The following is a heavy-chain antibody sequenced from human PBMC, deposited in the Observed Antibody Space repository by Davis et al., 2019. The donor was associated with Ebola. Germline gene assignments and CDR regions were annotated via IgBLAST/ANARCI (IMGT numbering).Heavy chain of an antibody. V-gene: IGHV4-61*01. CDR2: IYYSGST. D-gene: IGHD6-19*01. CDR1: GGSVSSGSYY. Sequence: SETLSLTCTVSGGSVSSGSYYWSCIRQPPGKGLEWIGYIYYSGSTNYNPSLKSRVTISVDTSKNQFSLKLSSVTAADTAVYYCARGAPYSSGLDYWGQGTLVTVSS. J-gene: IGHJ4*02. CDR3: ARGAPYSSGLDY.